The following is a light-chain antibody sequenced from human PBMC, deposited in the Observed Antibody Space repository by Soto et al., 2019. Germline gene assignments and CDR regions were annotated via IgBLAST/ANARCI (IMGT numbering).Light chain of an antibody. CDR2: DAS. CDR1: QGISSA. V-gene: IGKV1-13*02. CDR3: QQFNSYPIFT. J-gene: IGKJ3*01. Sequence: AIQLTQSPSSLSASVGDRVTITCRASQGISSALAWYQQKPGKAPKLLIYDASSLESGVPSRFSGSGSGTDLTLTISSLQPEEFATYYCQQFNSYPIFTFGRRTKVDIK.